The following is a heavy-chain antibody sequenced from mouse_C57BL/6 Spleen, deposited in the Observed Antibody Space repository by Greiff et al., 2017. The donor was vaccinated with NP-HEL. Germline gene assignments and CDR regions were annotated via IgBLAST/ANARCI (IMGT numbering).Heavy chain of an antibody. CDR1: GYTFTDYY. Sequence: VQLQQSGPELVKPGASVKISCKASGYTFTDYYMNWVKQSHGKSLEWIGDINPKNGGTSYNQKLKGKATLTVDKSSCTAYMQLRSLTSDDSAVYYCARSVLRHLVPAWFAYWGQGTLVTVSA. V-gene: IGHV1-26*01. D-gene: IGHD1-2*01. J-gene: IGHJ3*01. CDR2: INPKNGGT. CDR3: ARSVLRHLVPAWFAY.